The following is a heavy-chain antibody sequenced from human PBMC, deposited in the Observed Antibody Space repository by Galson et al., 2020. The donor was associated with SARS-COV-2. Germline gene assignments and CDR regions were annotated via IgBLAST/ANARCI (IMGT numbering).Heavy chain of an antibody. CDR1: GFTFSSYA. D-gene: IGHD3-10*01. CDR2: ISDSGDNT. CDR3: AKRYFGSGTQGRAFDI. Sequence: GESLKISCAASGFTFSSYAMIWVRQAPGKGLEWASGISDSGDNTYYADSVKGRFTISRDNSKNTLYLQMNSLRAEDTAVYYCAKRYFGSGTQGRAFDIWGQGTMVTVSS. V-gene: IGHV3-23*01. J-gene: IGHJ3*02.